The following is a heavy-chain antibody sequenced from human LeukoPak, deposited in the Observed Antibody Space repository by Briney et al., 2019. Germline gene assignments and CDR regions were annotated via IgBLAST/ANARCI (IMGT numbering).Heavy chain of an antibody. CDR1: GYTFTSYY. CDR3: ANIVGAMGGFDY. Sequence: ASVKVSCKASGYTFTSYYMHWVRHAPGQGLEWMGIINPSGGSTSYAQKFQGRVTMTRDTSTSTVYMELSSLRSEDTAVYYCANIVGAMGGFDYWGQGTLVTVSS. CDR2: INPSGGST. J-gene: IGHJ4*02. V-gene: IGHV1-46*01. D-gene: IGHD1-26*01.